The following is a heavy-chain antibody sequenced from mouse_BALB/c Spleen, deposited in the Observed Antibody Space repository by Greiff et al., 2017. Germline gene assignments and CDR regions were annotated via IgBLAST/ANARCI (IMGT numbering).Heavy chain of an antibody. D-gene: IGHD2-2*01. V-gene: IGHV1S81*02. CDR3: TRGGGYGGFAY. J-gene: IGHJ3*01. CDR1: GYTFTSYY. CDR2: INPSNGGT. Sequence: QVQLQQSGAELVKPGASVKLSCKASGYTFTSYYMYWVKQRPGQGLEWIGEINPSNGGTNFNEKFKSKATLTVDKSSSTEYMQLSSLTSEDSAVYYCTRGGGYGGFAYWGQGTLVTVS.